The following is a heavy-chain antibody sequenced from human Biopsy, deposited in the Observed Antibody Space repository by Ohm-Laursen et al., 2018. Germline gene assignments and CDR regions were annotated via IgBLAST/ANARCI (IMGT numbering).Heavy chain of an antibody. V-gene: IGHV1-2*02. CDR2: INPTSGDT. J-gene: IGHJ6*02. D-gene: IGHD2-2*01. CDR1: GYAFIGYF. CDR3: ARDYQPTIITIHYYYYGMDV. Sequence: VASVKVSCKTSGYAFIGYFLHWVRQAPGQGFEWLGWINPTSGDTNYAQNFHGRVTMTTDTSTSTAYMELRSLRSDDTAVYYCARDYQPTIITIHYYYYGMDVWGQGTTVTVSS.